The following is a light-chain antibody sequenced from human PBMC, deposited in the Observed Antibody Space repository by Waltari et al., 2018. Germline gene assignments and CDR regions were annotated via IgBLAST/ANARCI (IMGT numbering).Light chain of an antibody. CDR3: ASWDDDVSGVV. CDR2: KTN. Sequence: QSVLTQPPSASGSPGQRVSLSCSGSGSNLGGTYVYWYQQFPGSAPKVLLYKTNQRPSGVPDRFSGSKSGTSGSLSISGLRSEDEAEYYCASWDDDVSGVVFGGGTKLTVL. J-gene: IGLJ2*01. V-gene: IGLV1-47*01. CDR1: GSNLGGTY.